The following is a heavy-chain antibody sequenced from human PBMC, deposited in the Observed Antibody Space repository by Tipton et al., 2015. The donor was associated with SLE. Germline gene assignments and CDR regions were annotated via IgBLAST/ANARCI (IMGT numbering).Heavy chain of an antibody. V-gene: IGHV4-59*07. CDR2: IYYSGST. CDR3: AEYSGSSYYYYMDV. CDR1: GGSISSYY. D-gene: IGHD1-26*01. J-gene: IGHJ6*03. Sequence: TLSLTCTVSGGSISSYYWSWIRQPPGKGLEWIGYIYYSGSTNYNPSPKSRVTISVDTSKNQFSPKLSSVTAADTAVYYCAEYSGSSYYYYMDVWGKGTTVTVSS.